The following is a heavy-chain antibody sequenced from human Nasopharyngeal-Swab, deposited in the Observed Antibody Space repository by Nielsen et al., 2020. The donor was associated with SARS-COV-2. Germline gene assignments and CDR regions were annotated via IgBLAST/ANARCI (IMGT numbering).Heavy chain of an antibody. CDR2: ISWKSGNM. J-gene: IGHJ6*03. Sequence: SLKISCVASGFSFDDYTMHWVRQAPGKGLEWVSGISWKSGNMGYADSVKGRFTISRDNAKNSVYLQMNSLRPEDTALYYCAKTMVRGDFYYFLDVWGEGTTVTVSS. CDR3: AKTMVRGDFYYFLDV. D-gene: IGHD3-10*01. V-gene: IGHV3-9*01. CDR1: GFSFDDYT.